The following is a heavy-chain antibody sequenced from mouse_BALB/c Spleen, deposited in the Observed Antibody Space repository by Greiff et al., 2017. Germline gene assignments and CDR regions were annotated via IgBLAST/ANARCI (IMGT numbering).Heavy chain of an antibody. CDR2: IDPSDSYT. CDR3: ARKGNYGSSWAWFAY. CDR1: GYTFTSYW. J-gene: IGHJ3*01. V-gene: IGHV1-69*02. D-gene: IGHD1-1*01. Sequence: VQLQQPGAELVKPGASVKLSCKASGYTFTSYWMHWVKQRPGQGLEWIGEIDPSDSYTNYNQKFKGKATLTVDKSSSTAYMQLSSLTSEDSAVYYCARKGNYGSSWAWFAYWGQGTLVTVSA.